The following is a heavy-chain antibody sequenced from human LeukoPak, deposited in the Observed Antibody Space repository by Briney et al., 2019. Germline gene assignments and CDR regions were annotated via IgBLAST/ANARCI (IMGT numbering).Heavy chain of an antibody. Sequence: SQTLSLTCTVSGGSISNGGYYWSWIRQHPGKGLEWIGYIYYSGNTYYNPSLKSRVTISVDTSKKQFSLKLSSVTAADTAVYYCARGKTYYDISKDAFDIWGQGTMVTVSS. V-gene: IGHV4-31*03. CDR3: ARGKTYYDISKDAFDI. CDR2: IYYSGNT. D-gene: IGHD3-22*01. CDR1: GGSISNGGYY. J-gene: IGHJ3*02.